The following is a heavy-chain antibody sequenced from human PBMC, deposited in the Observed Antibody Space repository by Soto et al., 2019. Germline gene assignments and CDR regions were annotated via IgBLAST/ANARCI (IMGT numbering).Heavy chain of an antibody. Sequence: SQTLSLTCAISGDSVSSNSAAWNWIRQSPSRGLEWLGRTYYRSKWYNDYAVSVKSRITINPDTSKNQFSLQLNSVTPEDIAVYYLERLGTSNQVYCSYGVRSHPSIYAFDNWGHGTMVTVSS. CDR3: ERLGTSNQVYCSYGVRSHPSIYAFDN. D-gene: IGHD2-8*01. V-gene: IGHV6-1*01. CDR2: TYYRSKWYN. J-gene: IGHJ3*02. CDR1: GDSVSSNSAA.